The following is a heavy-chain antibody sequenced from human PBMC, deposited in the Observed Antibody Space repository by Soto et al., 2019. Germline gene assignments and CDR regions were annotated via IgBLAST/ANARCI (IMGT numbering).Heavy chain of an antibody. CDR2: ISPKTGDT. V-gene: IGHV1-2*02. Sequence: GASVKVSCKASGYTFSAHYMHWVRQAPGQGLEWMGWISPKTGDTKYARDFQGSVTMTRDTSINTAYMELRSQTSDDTAIYYCARGTGSSWFDLWGQGTLVTVSS. CDR1: GYTFSAHY. D-gene: IGHD3-10*01. J-gene: IGHJ5*02. CDR3: ARGTGSSWFDL.